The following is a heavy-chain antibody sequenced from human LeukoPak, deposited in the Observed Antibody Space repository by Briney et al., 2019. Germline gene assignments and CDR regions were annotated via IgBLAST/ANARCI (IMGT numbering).Heavy chain of an antibody. J-gene: IGHJ4*02. CDR1: GGTFNIYT. CDR2: IIPILGIA. V-gene: IGHV1-69*04. CDR3: AKDKYYDFWSGYYRLDY. D-gene: IGHD3-3*01. Sequence: SVKVSCKASGGTFNIYTISWVRQAPGQGLEWMGRIIPILGIANYAQKFPGRVTITADESTSTAYMELSSLRSEDTAVYYCAKDKYYDFWSGYYRLDYWGQGTLVTVSS.